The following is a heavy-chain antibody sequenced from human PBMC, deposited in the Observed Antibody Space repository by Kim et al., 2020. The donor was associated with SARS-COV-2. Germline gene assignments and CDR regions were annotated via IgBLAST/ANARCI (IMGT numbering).Heavy chain of an antibody. CDR3: ARDNPTSYYGSLDAFDI. Sequence: GGSLRLSCAASGFTVSSNYMSWVRQAPGKGLEWVSVIYSGGSTYYADSVKGRFTISRDNSKNTLYLQMNSLRAEDTAVYYCARDNPTSYYGSLDAFDIWGQGTMVTVSS. J-gene: IGHJ3*02. D-gene: IGHD3-10*01. CDR2: IYSGGST. V-gene: IGHV3-66*01. CDR1: GFTVSSNY.